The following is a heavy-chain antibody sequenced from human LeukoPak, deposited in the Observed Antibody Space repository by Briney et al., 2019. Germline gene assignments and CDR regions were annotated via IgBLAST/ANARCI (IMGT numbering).Heavy chain of an antibody. Sequence: GGSLRLSRAASGFTFSSYGMHWVRQAPGKGLEWVSAISGSGGSTYYADSVKGRFTISRDNSKNTLYLQMNSLRAEDTAVYYCTTDPLLKTVVKRLWFDYWGQGTLVTVSS. CDR1: GFTFSSYG. V-gene: IGHV3-23*01. CDR3: TTDPLLKTVVKRLWFDY. J-gene: IGHJ4*02. CDR2: ISGSGGST. D-gene: IGHD4-23*01.